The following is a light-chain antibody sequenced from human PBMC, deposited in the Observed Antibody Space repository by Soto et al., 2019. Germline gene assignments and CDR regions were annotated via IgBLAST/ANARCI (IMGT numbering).Light chain of an antibody. Sequence: EIVLTQSPGTLSLSPGERATLSCRASQSVSSNYLAWYQQKPGQAPRLLIYGASSRATGIPDRFSGSGSGTDCTLTISRLEPEDFAVYYCQQYDSSPLTFGGGTKVEIK. CDR1: QSVSSNY. V-gene: IGKV3-20*01. CDR3: QQYDSSPLT. J-gene: IGKJ4*01. CDR2: GAS.